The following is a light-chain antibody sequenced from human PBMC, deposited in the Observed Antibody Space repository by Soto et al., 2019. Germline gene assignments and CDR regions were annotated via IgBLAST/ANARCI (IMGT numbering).Light chain of an antibody. V-gene: IGLV1-40*01. CDR2: GNS. CDR1: SSNIGAGYD. J-gene: IGLJ3*02. CDR3: QAYESSLSGWV. Sequence: QAVVTQPPSVSGAPGQRVTISCTGSSSNIGAGYDVHWYHQLPGTAPKLLIYGNSNRPSGVPDRFSGSKSGTSASLAITGLRAEDEADYYCQAYESSLSGWVFGGGTKLTVL.